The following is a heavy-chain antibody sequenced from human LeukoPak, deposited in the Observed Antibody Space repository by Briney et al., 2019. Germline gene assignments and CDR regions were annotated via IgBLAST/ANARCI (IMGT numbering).Heavy chain of an antibody. V-gene: IGHV4-34*01. J-gene: IGHJ6*02. CDR3: ARGPYSSSWSYYYYYGMDV. D-gene: IGHD6-13*01. Sequence: NPSETLSLTCAVYGGSFSGYYWSWIRQPPGKGLEWIGEINHSGSTNYNPSLKSRVTISVDTSKNQFSLKLSSVTAADTAVYYCARGPYSSSWSYYYYYGMDVWGQGTTVTVSS. CDR1: GGSFSGYY. CDR2: INHSGST.